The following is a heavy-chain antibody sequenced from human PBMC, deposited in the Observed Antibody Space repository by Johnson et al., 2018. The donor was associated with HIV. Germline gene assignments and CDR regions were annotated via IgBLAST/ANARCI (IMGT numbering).Heavy chain of an antibody. CDR2: ISSSDAT. CDR1: GFAFSDCY. J-gene: IGHJ3*02. D-gene: IGHD3-10*01. CDR3: AKSPFTMVRGLAGDAFDI. Sequence: QVQLVESGGGLVKPGGSLRLSCAASGFAFSDCYMSWIRQAPGKGLEWISYISSSDATYYADSVKGRFTISRDNSKNTLYLQMNSLRAEDTAVYYCAKSPFTMVRGLAGDAFDIWGQGTMVTVSS. V-gene: IGHV3-11*04.